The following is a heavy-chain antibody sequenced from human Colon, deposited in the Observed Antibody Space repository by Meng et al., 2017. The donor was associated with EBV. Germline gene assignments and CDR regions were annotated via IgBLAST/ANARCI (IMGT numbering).Heavy chain of an antibody. CDR2: IYHSGST. V-gene: IGHV4-39*01. D-gene: IGHD3-10*01. CDR3: ARRRGGSGRDC. Sequence: LQRKGPGPGLVKPSETLSPSCTVSGGSIRSSHYYWGLVRQPPGKGLQWIGTIYHSGSTSYNPSLQSRVTMFVDTSKNQFSLMLTSVTATDTAVYYCARRRGGSGRDCWGQGTLVTVSS. CDR1: GGSIRSSHYY. J-gene: IGHJ4*02.